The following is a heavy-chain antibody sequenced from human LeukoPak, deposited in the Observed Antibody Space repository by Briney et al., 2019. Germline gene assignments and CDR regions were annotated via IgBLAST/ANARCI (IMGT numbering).Heavy chain of an antibody. J-gene: IGHJ4*02. CDR1: GDSVSSNSAA. V-gene: IGHV6-1*01. CDR3: AREGLTGGTAVTRLGYFDY. D-gene: IGHD4-17*01. CDR2: TYYRSKWYN. Sequence: SQTLSLTCAISGDSVSSNSAAWNWIRQSPSRGLEWLGRTYYRSKWYNDYAQSVKSQITFSPDTSKNQFSLHLNSVTPADTAVYYCAREGLTGGTAVTRLGYFDYWGQGTLVSVSS.